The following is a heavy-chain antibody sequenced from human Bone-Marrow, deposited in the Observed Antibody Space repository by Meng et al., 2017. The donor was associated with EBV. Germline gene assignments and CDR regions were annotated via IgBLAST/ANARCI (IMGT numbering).Heavy chain of an antibody. Sequence: GRLEQLEAEVKKPGASVKVACKPSGGPFNSDAISWVRQAPGQGLEWLGGLIPMFGAPNYAQKFQGRVTITADASTSTHYMELSSLRSEDTAVYYCASESGRGYTPDYWGQGTLVTVSS. V-gene: IGHV1-69*01. D-gene: IGHD3-10*01. CDR1: GGPFNSDA. CDR3: ASESGRGYTPDY. J-gene: IGHJ4*02. CDR2: LIPMFGAP.